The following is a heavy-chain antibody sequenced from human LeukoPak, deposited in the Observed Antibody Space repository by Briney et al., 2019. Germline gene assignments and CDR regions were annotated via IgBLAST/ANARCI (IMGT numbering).Heavy chain of an antibody. Sequence: GGSLRLSCEGSGFTFSNYWMSWVRQAPGKGLEWVSAISGSGGSTYYADSVKGRFTISRDNSKDTLYLQMNSLRAEDTAVYYCAKDGYIVVVPAARAPFDYWGQGTLVTVSS. CDR2: ISGSGGST. D-gene: IGHD2-2*01. CDR3: AKDGYIVVVPAARAPFDY. CDR1: GFTFSNYW. V-gene: IGHV3-23*01. J-gene: IGHJ4*02.